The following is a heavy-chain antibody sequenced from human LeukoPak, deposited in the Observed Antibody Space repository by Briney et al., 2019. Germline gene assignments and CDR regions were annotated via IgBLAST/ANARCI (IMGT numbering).Heavy chain of an antibody. Sequence: PSETLSLTCTVSGGSISSYYWSWIRQPPGKGLEWIGYIYYSGSTNYNPSLKSRVTISVDTSKNQFSLKLSSVTAADTAVYYCARHPGYSSGWSYYYGMDVWGQGTTVTVSS. J-gene: IGHJ6*02. V-gene: IGHV4-59*08. CDR1: GGSISSYY. CDR2: IYYSGST. D-gene: IGHD6-19*01. CDR3: ARHPGYSSGWSYYYGMDV.